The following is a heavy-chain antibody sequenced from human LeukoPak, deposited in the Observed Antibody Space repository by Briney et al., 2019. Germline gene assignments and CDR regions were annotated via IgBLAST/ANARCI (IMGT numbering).Heavy chain of an antibody. CDR3: AKQRKSTVTPLDF. D-gene: IGHD4-17*01. CDR2: ISDSGGSS. V-gene: IGHV3-23*01. CDR1: GFTFSSYA. Sequence: GGSLRPSCAASGFTFSSYAMNWVRQAPGKGLEWVSVISDSGGSSYYADSVKGRFTISRDNSKNTLYLQMNSLRAEDTAVYYCAKQRKSTVTPLDFWGQGALVTVSS. J-gene: IGHJ4*02.